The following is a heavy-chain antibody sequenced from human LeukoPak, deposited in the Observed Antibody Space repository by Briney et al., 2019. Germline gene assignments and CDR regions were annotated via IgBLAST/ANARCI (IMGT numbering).Heavy chain of an antibody. Sequence: ASVKVSCKASGCTFTSYDINWVRQATGQGLGWMGWMNPNSGNTSYAQKFQGRVTMTRNTSISTAYMELSSLRSEDTAVYYCARYTAAAGTFNWFDPWGQGTLVTVSS. CDR3: ARYTAAAGTFNWFDP. J-gene: IGHJ5*02. V-gene: IGHV1-8*01. CDR2: MNPNSGNT. CDR1: GCTFTSYD. D-gene: IGHD6-13*01.